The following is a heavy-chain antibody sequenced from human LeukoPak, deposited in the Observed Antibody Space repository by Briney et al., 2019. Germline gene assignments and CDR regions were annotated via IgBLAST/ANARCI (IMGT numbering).Heavy chain of an antibody. V-gene: IGHV3-23*01. CDR1: GFTVSSNY. CDR3: AKGWGVFDY. J-gene: IGHJ4*02. D-gene: IGHD3-16*01. CDR2: ISGSDDTP. Sequence: GGSLRLSCAASGFTVSSNYMSWVRQAPGKGLEWVSAISGSDDTPYYADSVKGRFTISRDSSKNTLYLQMNSLRAEDTAVYYCAKGWGVFDYWGQGTLVTVSS.